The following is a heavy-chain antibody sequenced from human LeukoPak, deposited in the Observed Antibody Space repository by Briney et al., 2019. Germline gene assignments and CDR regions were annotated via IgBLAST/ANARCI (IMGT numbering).Heavy chain of an antibody. D-gene: IGHD1-26*01. CDR2: IKIDGTEK. CDR3: ARRVVGGTDYFDY. J-gene: IGHJ4*02. Sequence: GSLRLSCAASGFAFGTYWMTWVRQAPGKGLEWVANIKIDGTEKRYADSVKGRFTISRDNAKNSLYLQMSSLRAEDTAVYYCARRVVGGTDYFDYWGQRTLVTVSS. CDR1: GFAFGTYW. V-gene: IGHV3-7*01.